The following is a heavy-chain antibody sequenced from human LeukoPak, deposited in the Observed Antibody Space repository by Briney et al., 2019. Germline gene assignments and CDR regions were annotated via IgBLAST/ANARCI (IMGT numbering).Heavy chain of an antibody. J-gene: IGHJ6*02. D-gene: IGHD3-10*01. V-gene: IGHV4-31*03. CDR3: ARAQGSGSYSGYYGMDV. CDR1: GGSISSGGYH. CDR2: IYYSGST. Sequence: SQTLSLTCTVSGGSISSGGYHWSWIRQHPGKGLEWIGYIYYSGSTYYNPSLKSRVTISVDTSKNQFSLKLSSVTAADTAVYYCARAQGSGSYSGYYGMDVWGQGTTVTVSS.